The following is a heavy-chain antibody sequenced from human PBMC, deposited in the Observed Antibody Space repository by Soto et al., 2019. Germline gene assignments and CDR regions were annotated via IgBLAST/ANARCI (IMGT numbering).Heavy chain of an antibody. V-gene: IGHV3-23*01. J-gene: IGHJ6*03. CDR3: AKDHHPEWLSNYYYMDV. CDR1: GFTFSSYA. D-gene: IGHD3-3*01. CDR2: ISGSGGST. Sequence: RGSLRLSCAASGFTFSSYAMSWVRQAPGKGLEWVSAISGSGGSTYYADSVKGRFTISRDNSKNTLYLQMNSLRAEDTAVYYCAKDHHPEWLSNYYYMDVWGKGTTVTVSS.